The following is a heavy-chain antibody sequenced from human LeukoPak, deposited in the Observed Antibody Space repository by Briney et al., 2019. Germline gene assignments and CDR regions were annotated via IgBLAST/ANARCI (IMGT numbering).Heavy chain of an antibody. CDR3: FGTIFGSSPFDP. CDR2: ISYDGSNK. J-gene: IGHJ5*02. V-gene: IGHV3-30-3*01. Sequence: PGGSLRLSCAASGFTFSSYAMHWVRQAPGKGLEWVAVISYDGSNKYYADSVKGRFTISRDNSKNTLYLQMNSLRAEDTAVYYCFGTIFGSSPFDPWGQGTLVTVSS. CDR1: GFTFSSYA. D-gene: IGHD3-3*01.